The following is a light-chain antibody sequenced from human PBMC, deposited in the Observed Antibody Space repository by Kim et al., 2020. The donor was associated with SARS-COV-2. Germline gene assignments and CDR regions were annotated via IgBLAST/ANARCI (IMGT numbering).Light chain of an antibody. CDR1: QSVSSS. J-gene: IGKJ4*01. Sequence: EIVLTQSPATLSLSPGERATLSCRASQSVSSSLAWYQQKPGQAPRLLIYDASNRATGIPARFSGSGSGTDFTLTISSLEPEDFAVYYCQQRSNWPLTFGEGPRWIS. CDR2: DAS. V-gene: IGKV3-11*01. CDR3: QQRSNWPLT.